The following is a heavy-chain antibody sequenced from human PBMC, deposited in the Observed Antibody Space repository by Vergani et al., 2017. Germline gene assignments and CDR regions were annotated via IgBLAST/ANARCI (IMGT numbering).Heavy chain of an antibody. D-gene: IGHD2-2*01. V-gene: IGHV5-10-1*01. CDR3: ARQIPGYCSSTSCGFYFDY. J-gene: IGHJ4*02. CDR2: IDPSDSYT. Sequence: EVQLVQSGAEVKKPGESLRISCKGSGYSFTSYWISWVRQMPGKGLEWMGRIDPSDSYTNYSPSFQGHVTISADKSISTAYLQWSSLKASDTAMYYCARQIPGYCSSTSCGFYFDYWGQGTLVTVSS. CDR1: GYSFTSYW.